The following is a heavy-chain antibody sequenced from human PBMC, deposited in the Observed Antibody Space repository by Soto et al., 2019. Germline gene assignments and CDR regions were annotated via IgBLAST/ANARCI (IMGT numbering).Heavy chain of an antibody. Sequence: EVHLVESGGDLVQPGGSLRLSCAASGFTFDNYWIHWVRQPPGKGLVWVAHISPDGSLPTYADSVKGRFTISRDNVKNTVFLELSSLRVEDTAVYFCVRPMRTGTTGDYWGQGTLVTVSS. CDR1: GFTFDNYW. CDR2: ISPDGSLP. CDR3: VRPMRTGTTGDY. J-gene: IGHJ4*02. D-gene: IGHD1-7*01. V-gene: IGHV3-74*01.